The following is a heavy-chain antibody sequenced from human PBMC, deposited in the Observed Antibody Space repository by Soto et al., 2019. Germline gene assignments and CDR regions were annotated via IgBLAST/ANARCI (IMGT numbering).Heavy chain of an antibody. J-gene: IGHJ6*02. D-gene: IGHD1-1*01. V-gene: IGHV3-23*01. CDR2: ISGSGGSI. CDR3: VKGYWKGDV. CDR1: GFTFSTYA. Sequence: EVQLLESGGGLVQPGGSLRLSCAASGFTFSTYAMNWVRQAPGNGLEWVSAISGSGGSIHYADSVKGRFTISRDNSKNTRYLQMNSVRDEDTAVYHCVKGYWKGDVWGPGPTVTVSS.